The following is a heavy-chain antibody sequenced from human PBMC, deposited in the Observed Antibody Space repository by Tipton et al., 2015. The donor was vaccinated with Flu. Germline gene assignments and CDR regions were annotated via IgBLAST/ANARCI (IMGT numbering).Heavy chain of an antibody. CDR1: GGSFSGYY. D-gene: IGHD3-22*01. CDR3: ARAVVYYDGSGTIDY. J-gene: IGHJ4*02. CDR2: IYYSGST. Sequence: GLVKPSETLSLTCAVYGGSFSGYYWSWIRQPPGKGLEWIGYIYYSGSTNYNPSLKSRVTISVDTSKNQFSLKLSSVTAADTAVYYCARAVVYYDGSGTIDYWGQGTLVTVSS. V-gene: IGHV4-59*01.